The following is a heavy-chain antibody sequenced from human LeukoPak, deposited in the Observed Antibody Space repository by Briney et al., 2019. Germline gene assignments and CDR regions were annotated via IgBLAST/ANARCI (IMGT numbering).Heavy chain of an antibody. V-gene: IGHV3-21*01. CDR2: ISSSSSYI. CDR1: GFTFSSYS. J-gene: IGHJ6*04. CDR3: ASPYWGGDCKFLYGMDV. Sequence: GGSLRLSCAASGFTFSSYSMNWVRQAPGKGLEWVSSISSSSSYIYYADSVKGRFTISRDNAKNPLYLQMNSLRAEDTAVYYCASPYWGGDCKFLYGMDVGGKGTTVTVSS. D-gene: IGHD2-21*02.